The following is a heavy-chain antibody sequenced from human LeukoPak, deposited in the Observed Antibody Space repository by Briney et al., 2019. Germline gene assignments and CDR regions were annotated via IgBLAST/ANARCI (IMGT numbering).Heavy chain of an antibody. Sequence: GASVKVSCKASGYTFTGHYMHWVRQAPGQGVEWMGWINPNSGDTNYAQKFQGRVTMTRDTSIITAYMELSRLTSDDTAVYYCARDLSHTPDFWGQGTRVSVSS. CDR3: ARDLSHTPDF. V-gene: IGHV1-2*02. J-gene: IGHJ4*02. CDR1: GYTFTGHY. CDR2: INPNSGDT.